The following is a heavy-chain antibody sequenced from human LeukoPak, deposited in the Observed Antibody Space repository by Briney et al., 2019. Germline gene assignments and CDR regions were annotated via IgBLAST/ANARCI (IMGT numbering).Heavy chain of an antibody. D-gene: IGHD1-1*01. Sequence: GASVKVSCEASGYTFTGYYMHWVRQAPGQGLEWMGWINPNSGGTNYAQKFQGRVTMTRDTSISTAYMELSRLRSDDTAVYYCARDPGDWNWNDETFDYWGQGTLVTVSS. CDR1: GYTFTGYY. CDR3: ARDPGDWNWNDETFDY. CDR2: INPNSGGT. V-gene: IGHV1-2*02. J-gene: IGHJ4*02.